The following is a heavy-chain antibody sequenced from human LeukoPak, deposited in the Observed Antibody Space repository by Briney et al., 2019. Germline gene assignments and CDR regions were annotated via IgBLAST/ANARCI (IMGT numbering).Heavy chain of an antibody. CDR3: SREGGLYSGSYFLDY. CDR1: GFTFSSYS. CDR2: ISSGSSSI. D-gene: IGHD1-26*01. Sequence: GGSLKLSCAASGFTFSSYSMNWVRQAPGKGLEWVSYISSGSSSIYYTDSVKGRLTISRDNAKNSLYLQMNSLRAEDTAVYYFSREGGLYSGSYFLDYWGQGTLVTVSS. J-gene: IGHJ4*02. V-gene: IGHV3-48*01.